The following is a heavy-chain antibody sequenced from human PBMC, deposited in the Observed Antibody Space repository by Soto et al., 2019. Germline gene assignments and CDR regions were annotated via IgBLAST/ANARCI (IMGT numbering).Heavy chain of an antibody. CDR2: IWYDGSNK. V-gene: IGHV3-33*01. CDR1: GVSVSRYV. Sequence: PGGCLKLFSAASGVSVSRYVMHVVSQAPGKGLEWVAVIWYDGSNKYYAYCVKSEFTISRDNCKNTLYLQLRNMIVEAKAVYYFARGLITIFGVVTVTDAFDIWGQATMVTVSS. J-gene: IGHJ3*02. D-gene: IGHD3-3*01. CDR3: ARGLITIFGVVTVTDAFDI.